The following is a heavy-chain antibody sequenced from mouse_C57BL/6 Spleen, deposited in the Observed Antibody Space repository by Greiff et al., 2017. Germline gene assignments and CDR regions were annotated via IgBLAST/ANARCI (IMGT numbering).Heavy chain of an antibody. J-gene: IGHJ3*01. V-gene: IGHV1-62-2*01. D-gene: IGHD1-1*01. CDR2: FYPGSGSI. CDR1: GYTFTEST. CDR3: ARHYVSYCYLFAY. Sequence: QVQLQQSGAELVKPAPSVKLSCTASGYTFTESTIHLVKLRSGPGHEWIGWFYPGSGSIKYNEKFKNKATLTADKSSRTVYMELSRLASEDSAIYFCARHYVSYCYLFAYWGQGTLVTVSA.